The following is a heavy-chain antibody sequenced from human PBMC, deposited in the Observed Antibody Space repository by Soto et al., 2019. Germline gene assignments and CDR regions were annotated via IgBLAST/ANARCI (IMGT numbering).Heavy chain of an antibody. V-gene: IGHV1-69*01. CDR3: ARDRYYATGSYYVVGLFDY. CDR2: IIPIFGTA. Sequence: QVQLVQSGAEVKKPGSSVKVSCKASGGTFSSYAISWVRQAPGQGLEWMGGIIPIFGTANYAQKFQGRVTITADESTSTAYMELSSLRSEDTAVYYCARDRYYATGSYYVVGLFDYGGQGTLVTVSS. J-gene: IGHJ4*02. CDR1: GGTFSSYA. D-gene: IGHD3-10*01.